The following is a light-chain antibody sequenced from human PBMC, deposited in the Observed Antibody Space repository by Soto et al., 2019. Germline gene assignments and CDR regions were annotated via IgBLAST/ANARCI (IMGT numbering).Light chain of an antibody. CDR3: QVWDSSSDHVV. Sequence: SYELTQPPSVSVAPGKTARITCGGTNTGSKSVHWYQQKPGQAPVLGIYYDSDRPSGIPERFSGSNSGNTATLTISRVEAGDEVDYYCQVWDSSSDHVVFGGGTKLTVL. J-gene: IGLJ2*01. CDR2: YDS. CDR1: NTGSKS. V-gene: IGLV3-21*04.